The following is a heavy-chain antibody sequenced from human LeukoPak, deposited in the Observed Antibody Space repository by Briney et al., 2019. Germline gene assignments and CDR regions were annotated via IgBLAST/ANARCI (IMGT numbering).Heavy chain of an antibody. CDR2: ITGSGNDA. CDR1: GFTFSNYA. Sequence: GGSLRLSCAPPGFTFSNYAMTWVRQAPGEGLWRVSTITGSGNDAYYADSVKGRFTISRDNSKTMLYLQMDSLRAEDTAVYYCAKGATGLRIVGDDWGQGTLVTVSS. CDR3: AKGATGLRIVGDD. J-gene: IGHJ4*02. V-gene: IGHV3-23*01. D-gene: IGHD2-15*01.